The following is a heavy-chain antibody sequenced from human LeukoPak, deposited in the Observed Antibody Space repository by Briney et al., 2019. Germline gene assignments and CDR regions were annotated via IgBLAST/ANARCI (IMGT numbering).Heavy chain of an antibody. V-gene: IGHV3-23*01. CDR2: LSGRGGGT. D-gene: IGHD2-21*01. CDR1: GITLSNYG. CDR3: AKRSVVIRVFLVGFHKEAYYFDS. J-gene: IGHJ4*02. Sequence: PGGSLRLSCAVSGITLSNYGMSWVRQAPGKGLEWVAGLSGRGGGTNYADSVQGRFTISRDNPKNTLYLQMNGLRAEDTAVYFCAKRSVVIRVFLVGFHKEAYYFDSWGQGALVTVSS.